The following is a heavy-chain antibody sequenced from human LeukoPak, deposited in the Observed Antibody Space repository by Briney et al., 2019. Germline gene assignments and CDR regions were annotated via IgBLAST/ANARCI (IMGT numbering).Heavy chain of an antibody. Sequence: SETLSLTCTVSGGSISSYYWSWIRQPPGKGLEWIGYIYYSGSTNYNPSLKSRVTISVDTSKNQFSLKLSSVTAADTAAYYCARAEGGIVGAYYFDYWGQGTLVTVSS. CDR3: ARAEGGIVGAYYFDY. D-gene: IGHD1-26*01. V-gene: IGHV4-59*01. J-gene: IGHJ4*02. CDR2: IYYSGST. CDR1: GGSISSYY.